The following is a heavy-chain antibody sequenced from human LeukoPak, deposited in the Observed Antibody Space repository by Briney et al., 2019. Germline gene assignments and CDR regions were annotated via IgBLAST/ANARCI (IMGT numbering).Heavy chain of an antibody. CDR1: GFTFSSYE. J-gene: IGHJ4*02. D-gene: IGHD5-18*01. Sequence: RGSLRLSCAAPGFTFSSYEMNSGRQAPGKGLEWGSYISSSGITIYYADSVKGRFTISRDNAKNSLFLQMNSLRAEDTAVYYCANLRAYSFDYWGQGTLVTVSS. CDR3: ANLRAYSFDY. V-gene: IGHV3-48*03. CDR2: ISSSGITI.